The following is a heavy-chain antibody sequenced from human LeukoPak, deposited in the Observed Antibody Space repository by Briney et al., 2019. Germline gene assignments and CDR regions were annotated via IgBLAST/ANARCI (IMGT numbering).Heavy chain of an antibody. V-gene: IGHV4-4*07. Sequence: PSETLSLTCTVSGGSISSYYWSWIRQPPGKGLEWVGRIYTSGSTNYNPSLKSRVTMSVDTSKNQFSLKLSSVTAADTAVYYCARDLSLWFGESTAGFDYWGQGTLVTVSS. CDR1: GGSISSYY. D-gene: IGHD3-10*01. J-gene: IGHJ4*02. CDR3: ARDLSLWFGESTAGFDY. CDR2: IYTSGST.